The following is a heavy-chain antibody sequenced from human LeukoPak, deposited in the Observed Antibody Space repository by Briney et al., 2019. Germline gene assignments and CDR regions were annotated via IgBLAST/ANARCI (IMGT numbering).Heavy chain of an antibody. CDR1: GFTFSTYA. CDR2: VSGTGGRT. Sequence: PGGSLRLSCAASGFTFSTYAMSWVRQAPGKGLEWVSVVSGTGGRTYYADSVKGRFTISRDNSKNTLYLQMNSLRAEDTALYYCVKASSSSPQYNWFDAWGQGTLVTVS. V-gene: IGHV3-23*01. CDR3: VKASSSSPQYNWFDA. J-gene: IGHJ5*02. D-gene: IGHD6-6*01.